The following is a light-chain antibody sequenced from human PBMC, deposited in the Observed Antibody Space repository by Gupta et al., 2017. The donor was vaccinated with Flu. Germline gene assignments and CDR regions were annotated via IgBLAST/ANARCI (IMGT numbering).Light chain of an antibody. V-gene: IGLV2-23*02. CDR1: SINVGGFSL. Sequence: ITTSCTGPSINVGGFSLVSWYQQHPGQAPKLIIDDVSKRPSGVSGRVSGSKSGDKASRTIYGLQAEDEADDYCCAYEGSDTFDVFGGGTKVTVL. CDR2: DVS. J-gene: IGLJ1*01. CDR3: CAYEGSDTFDV.